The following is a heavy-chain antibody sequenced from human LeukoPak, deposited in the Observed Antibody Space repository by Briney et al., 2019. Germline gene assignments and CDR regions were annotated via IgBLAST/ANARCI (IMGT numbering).Heavy chain of an antibody. J-gene: IGHJ6*02. D-gene: IGHD3-3*01. V-gene: IGHV3-64*02. Sequence: PGGSLRLSCAASGFTFSNYAMHWVRQAPGEGLEYVSAISSNGGSTYYAGSVKGRFTISRDNSKNTLFLQMGSLRVEDMAVYYCARGLRAYYYYGMDVWGQGTTVTVSS. CDR2: ISSNGGST. CDR1: GFTFSNYA. CDR3: ARGLRAYYYYGMDV.